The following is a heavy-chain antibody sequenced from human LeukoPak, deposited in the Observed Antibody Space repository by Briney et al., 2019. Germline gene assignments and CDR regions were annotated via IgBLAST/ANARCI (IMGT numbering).Heavy chain of an antibody. CDR3: AREGYKTKDFDY. CDR1: GFTFSNYW. J-gene: IGHJ4*02. V-gene: IGHV3-7*01. CDR2: IKQDGSEI. Sequence: GGSLRLSCVASGFTFSNYWMNWVRQAPGRGLEWVANIKQDGSEICYVDSVKGRFTISRDNAKNSLYVQMNSLRVEDTAVYYCAREGYKTKDFDYWGQGTLVTVSS. D-gene: IGHD1-1*01.